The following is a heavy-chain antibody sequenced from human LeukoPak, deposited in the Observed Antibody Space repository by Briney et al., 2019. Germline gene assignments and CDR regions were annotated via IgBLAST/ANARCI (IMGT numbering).Heavy chain of an antibody. Sequence: GESLKISCKGSGYSFPNYWIAWVRQMPGKGLEWMGIIYPGDSDTRYSPSFQGQVTISADKSITTAYLQWSSLKASDTGIYYCARAQVFGVVIPTSFDPWGQGTLVTVSS. CDR2: IYPGDSDT. CDR1: GYSFPNYW. D-gene: IGHD3-3*01. J-gene: IGHJ5*02. CDR3: ARAQVFGVVIPTSFDP. V-gene: IGHV5-51*01.